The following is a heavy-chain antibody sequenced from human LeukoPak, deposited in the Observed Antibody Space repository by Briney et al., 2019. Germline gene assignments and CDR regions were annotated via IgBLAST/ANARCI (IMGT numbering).Heavy chain of an antibody. V-gene: IGHV4-59*01. Sequence: SETLSLTCTVSGGSISSYYWSWIRQPPGKGLEWIGYTYYSGSTNYNPSLKSRVTISVDTSKNQFSLKLSSVTAADTAVYYCARRIVVVAATRLEDAFDIWGQGTMVTVSS. CDR1: GGSISSYY. D-gene: IGHD2-15*01. J-gene: IGHJ3*02. CDR2: TYYSGST. CDR3: ARRIVVVAATRLEDAFDI.